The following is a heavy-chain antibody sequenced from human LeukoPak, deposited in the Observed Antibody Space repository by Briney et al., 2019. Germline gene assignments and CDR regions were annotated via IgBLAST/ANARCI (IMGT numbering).Heavy chain of an antibody. Sequence: KPSETLSLTCAVYGGSFSGYYWSWIRQPPGKGLEWIGEINHSGSTNYNPSLKSRVTISVDTSKNQFSLKLSSVTAADTVVYYCARGGGELAIDYWDQGTLVTVSS. CDR1: GGSFSGYY. CDR2: INHSGST. J-gene: IGHJ4*02. D-gene: IGHD1-26*01. CDR3: ARGGGELAIDY. V-gene: IGHV4-34*01.